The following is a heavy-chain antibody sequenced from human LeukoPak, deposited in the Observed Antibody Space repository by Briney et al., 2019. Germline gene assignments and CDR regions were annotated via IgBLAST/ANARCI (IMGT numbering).Heavy chain of an antibody. J-gene: IGHJ4*02. CDR1: GDSVSSNSAT. D-gene: IGHD6-13*01. CDR2: TYYRSKWYN. V-gene: IGHV6-1*01. Sequence: SQTPSLTCAISGDSVSSNSATWNWIRQSPTRGLEWLGRTYYRSKWYNDYAVSVKSRITINPDTSKNQFSLQLNSVTPEDTAVYYCARASLGSSWPSFDYWGQGTLVTVSS. CDR3: ARASLGSSWPSFDY.